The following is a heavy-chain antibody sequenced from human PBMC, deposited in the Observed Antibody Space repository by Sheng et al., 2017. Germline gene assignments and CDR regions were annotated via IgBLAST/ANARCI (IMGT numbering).Heavy chain of an antibody. J-gene: IGHJ4*02. CDR3: ARVGGYSSGWSEASYYFDY. V-gene: IGHV3-53*01. CDR1: GFTVSSNY. Sequence: EVQLVESGGGLIQPGGSLRLSCAASGFTVSSNYMSWVRQAPGKGLEWVSVIYSGGSTYYADSVKGRFTISRDNSKNTLYLQMNSLRAEDTAVYYCARVGGYSSGWSEASYYFDYWGQGTPGHRLL. D-gene: IGHD6-19*01. CDR2: IYSGGST.